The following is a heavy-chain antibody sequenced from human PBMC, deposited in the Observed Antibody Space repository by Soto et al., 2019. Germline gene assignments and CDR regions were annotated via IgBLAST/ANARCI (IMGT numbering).Heavy chain of an antibody. CDR1: GFTFSSYA. V-gene: IGHV3-23*01. CDR3: AKQRGYWEVSLVDY. D-gene: IGHD3-3*01. J-gene: IGHJ4*02. Sequence: EVQLLESGGGLVQPGGSLRLSCAASGFTFSSYAMSWVRQAPGKGLEWVSAISGRGGSTYYADSVKGRFTSSRDISKNTLYLQMNSLRAEDTAVYYCAKQRGYWEVSLVDYWGQGTLVTVAS. CDR2: ISGRGGST.